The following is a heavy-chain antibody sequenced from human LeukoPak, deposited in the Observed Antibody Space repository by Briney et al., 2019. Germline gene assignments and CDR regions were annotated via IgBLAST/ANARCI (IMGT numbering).Heavy chain of an antibody. D-gene: IGHD5-24*01. CDR3: ARETTSRDGYNNLDY. CDR2: IYYSGST. V-gene: IGHV4-59*01. CDR1: GGSISSYY. J-gene: IGHJ4*02. Sequence: PSETLSLTCTVSGGSISSYYWSWIRQPPGKGLEWIGYIYYSGSTNYNPSLKSRLTISIDMSKNQFSLKLSSVTAADTAVYYCARETTSRDGYNNLDYWGQGTLVTVSS.